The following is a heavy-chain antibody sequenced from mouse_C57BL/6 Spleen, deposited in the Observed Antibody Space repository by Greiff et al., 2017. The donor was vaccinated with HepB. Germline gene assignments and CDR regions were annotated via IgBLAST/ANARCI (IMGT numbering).Heavy chain of an antibody. CDR3: AREFITTVVKNWYFDV. V-gene: IGHV1-9*01. D-gene: IGHD1-1*01. CDR1: GYTFTGYW. Sequence: QVQLQQSGAELMKPGASVKLSCKATGYTFTGYWIEWVKQRPGHGLEWIGEILPGSGSTNYNEKFKGKATFTADTSYNTAYMQLSSLTTEDSAIYYCAREFITTVVKNWYFDVWGTGTTVTVSS. J-gene: IGHJ1*03. CDR2: ILPGSGST.